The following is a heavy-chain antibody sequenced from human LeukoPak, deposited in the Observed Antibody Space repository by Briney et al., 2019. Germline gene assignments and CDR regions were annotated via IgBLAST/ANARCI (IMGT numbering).Heavy chain of an antibody. J-gene: IGHJ5*02. CDR1: GGSINSYY. CDR2: IYYSGST. CDR3: ARDHPATGWFDP. V-gene: IGHV4-59*01. D-gene: IGHD2-15*01. Sequence: SETLSLTCTVSGGSINSYYWSWIRQPPGKGLEWIGYIYYSGSTNYNPSLKSRVTISVDTSKNQFSLKLSSVTAADTAVYYCARDHPATGWFDPWGQGTLVTVSS.